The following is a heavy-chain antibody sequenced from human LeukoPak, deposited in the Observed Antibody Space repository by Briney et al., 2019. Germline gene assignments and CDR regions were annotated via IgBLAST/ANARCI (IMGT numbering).Heavy chain of an antibody. CDR3: ARVGYCTNGVCYAFDI. CDR1: GGSFSGYY. V-gene: IGHV4-38-2*01. J-gene: IGHJ3*02. D-gene: IGHD2-8*01. Sequence: SETLSLTCAVYGGSFSGYYWGWIRQPPGKGLEWIGSIYHSGSTYYNPSLKSRVTISVEKSKNQFSLKLSSVTAADTAVYYCARVGYCTNGVCYAFDIWGQGTMVTVSS. CDR2: IYHSGST.